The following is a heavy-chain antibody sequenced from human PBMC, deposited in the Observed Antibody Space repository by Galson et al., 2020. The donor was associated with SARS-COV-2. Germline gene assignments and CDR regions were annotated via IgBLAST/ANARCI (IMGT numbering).Heavy chain of an antibody. CDR3: AREHDDMSSSAYDY. V-gene: IGHV1-46*01. Sequence: ASVTVSCQASGYTFTNYYVHWVRRAPGQGLEWMGVITPHGDSTLYAQKFQGRVTMTWDTSTTTVYMELGGLTSDDTAVYYCAREHDDMSSSAYDYWGQGTLVTVSS. CDR1: GYTFTNYY. J-gene: IGHJ4*02. CDR2: ITPHGDST. D-gene: IGHD3-22*01.